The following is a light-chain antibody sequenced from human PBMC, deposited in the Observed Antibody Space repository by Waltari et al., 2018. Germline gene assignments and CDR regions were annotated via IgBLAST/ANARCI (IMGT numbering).Light chain of an antibody. CDR3: CSYAGRGTYV. V-gene: IGLV2-23*02. Sequence: QSALTQPASVSGIPGQSITISCSGTTSDVGSYDLVSWYQQHPGEAPNLLIWEVFQRPPDTSSRFSGAKAGSTASLTISGLQPEDEADYYCCSYAGRGTYVFGSGTKVTVL. CDR2: EVF. J-gene: IGLJ1*01. CDR1: TSDVGSYDL.